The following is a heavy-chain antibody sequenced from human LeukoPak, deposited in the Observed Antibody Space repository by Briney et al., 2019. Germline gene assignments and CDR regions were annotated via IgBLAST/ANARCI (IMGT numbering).Heavy chain of an antibody. V-gene: IGHV3-23*01. CDR3: AKDQYYDFWSGYYAD. D-gene: IGHD3-3*01. CDR2: ISGSGGST. Sequence: HSGGSLRLSCAASGFTFSSYAMSWVRQAPGKGLEWVSAISGSGGSTYYADSVKGRFTISRDNSKNTLYLQMNSLRAEDTAVYYCAKDQYYDFWSGYYADWGQGTLVTVFS. J-gene: IGHJ4*02. CDR1: GFTFSSYA.